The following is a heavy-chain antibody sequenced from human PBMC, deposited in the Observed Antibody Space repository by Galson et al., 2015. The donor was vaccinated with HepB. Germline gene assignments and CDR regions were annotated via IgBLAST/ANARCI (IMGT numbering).Heavy chain of an antibody. CDR3: ATIGPARVSKDY. V-gene: IGHV3-66*02. CDR2: IYSGGST. CDR1: GFTVSSYY. D-gene: IGHD2-2*01. Sequence: SLRLSCAASGFTVSSYYMSWVRQAPGKGLEWVSVIYSGGSTFYADSVMGRITISRDNSKNTLYFQMNSLRTEDTAAYFFATIGPARVSKDYWGQGTLVTVSS. J-gene: IGHJ4*02.